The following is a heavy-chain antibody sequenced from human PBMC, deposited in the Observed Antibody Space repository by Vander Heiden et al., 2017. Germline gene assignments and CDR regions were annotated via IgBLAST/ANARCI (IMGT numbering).Heavy chain of an antibody. D-gene: IGHD2-21*01. V-gene: IGHV3-53*01. Sequence: DVQLVESGGGLIQPGVSLGLPCDAAGFSVSNYYMIWVRQAPGKGLEWVSVIYSDGATYYADSVKGRFTISRDKSRNTLDLQLNRLRVEDTAVYYCARDGPYEGYSFDIWGQGTVVTVSS. CDR1: GFSVSNYY. CDR3: ARDGPYEGYSFDI. J-gene: IGHJ3*02. CDR2: IYSDGAT.